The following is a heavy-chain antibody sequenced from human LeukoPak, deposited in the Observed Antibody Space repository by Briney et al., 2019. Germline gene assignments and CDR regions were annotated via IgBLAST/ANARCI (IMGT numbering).Heavy chain of an antibody. D-gene: IGHD6-13*01. V-gene: IGHV4-39*01. CDR3: ASARTSSRSWFTFDY. J-gene: IGHJ4*02. CDR1: GGSISSSSYY. CDR2: IYYSGST. Sequence: PSDTLSLTCTVSGGSISSSSYYCGWIRQPPGKGLGWIGSIYYSGSTYYNPSLKSRVTISVDTSKNQLSLKLSPVTAADTAVYYCASARTSSRSWFTFDYWGQGILVTVSS.